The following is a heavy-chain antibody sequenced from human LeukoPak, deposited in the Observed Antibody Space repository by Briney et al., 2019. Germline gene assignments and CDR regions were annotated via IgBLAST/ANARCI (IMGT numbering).Heavy chain of an antibody. CDR3: AREGAQGIFDY. J-gene: IGHJ4*02. CDR1: GGTFSSYA. D-gene: IGHD4/OR15-4a*01. V-gene: IGHV1-69*04. Sequence: SVKVSCKASGGTFSSYAISWVRQAPGQGPEWMGRIIPIPGIANYAQKFQGRVTITADKSTSTAYMELSSLRSEDTAVYYCAREGAQGIFDYWGQGTLVTVSS. CDR2: IIPIPGIA.